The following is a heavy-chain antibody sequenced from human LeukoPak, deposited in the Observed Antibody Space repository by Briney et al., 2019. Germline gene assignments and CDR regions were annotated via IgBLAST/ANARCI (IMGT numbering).Heavy chain of an antibody. CDR1: GGSFSENY. V-gene: IGHV4-34*01. CDR2: INHSGRT. J-gene: IGHJ4*02. D-gene: IGHD2-15*01. Sequence: SETLSLTCAVYGGSFSENYWTWIRQPPGKGLEWIGEINHSGRTNYNPSLKSRVTISVDSSKNQFSLELSSATAADTAVYYCARGRGVVVRDWFDYWGQGTLVTVSS. CDR3: ARGRGVVVRDWFDY.